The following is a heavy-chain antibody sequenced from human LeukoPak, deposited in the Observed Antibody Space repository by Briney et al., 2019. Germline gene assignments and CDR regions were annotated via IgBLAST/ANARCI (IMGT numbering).Heavy chain of an antibody. CDR1: GGTFSSYA. Sequence: ASAKVSCKASGGTFSSYAISWVRQAPGQGLEWMGRIIPILGIANYAQKFQGRVTITADKSTSTAYMELSSLRSEDTAVYYCATMLEGYYFDYWGQGTLVTVSS. V-gene: IGHV1-69*04. CDR2: IIPILGIA. CDR3: ATMLEGYYFDY. D-gene: IGHD2-8*01. J-gene: IGHJ4*02.